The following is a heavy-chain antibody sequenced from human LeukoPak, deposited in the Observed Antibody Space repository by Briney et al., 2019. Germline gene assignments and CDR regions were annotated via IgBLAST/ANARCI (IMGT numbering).Heavy chain of an antibody. CDR1: GGSIGNNNYY. Sequence: PSETLSLTCTVSGGSIGNNNYYWGWIRQPPGKGLEWIGSIYYSGNTYYNPSLESRVTISVDTSKNQFSLKLSSVTAADTAVYYCARDPAYSNPFSYHYYYMDVWGKGTTVTVSS. V-gene: IGHV4-39*07. D-gene: IGHD6-13*01. CDR2: IYYSGNT. J-gene: IGHJ6*03. CDR3: ARDPAYSNPFSYHYYYMDV.